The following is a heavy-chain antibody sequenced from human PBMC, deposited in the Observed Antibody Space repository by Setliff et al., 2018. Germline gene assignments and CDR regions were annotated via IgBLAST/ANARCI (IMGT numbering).Heavy chain of an antibody. CDR1: GFKFDDHV. Sequence: GGSLRLSCVASGFKFDDHVMYWVRQVPGKGLEWVAGITWNSDNTGYADSVKGRFTISRDNAKNSVDLQMSSLRPEDTAIYFCVRGLSDRVNWFAFDYWGQGTLVTVSS. D-gene: IGHD1-1*01. CDR2: ITWNSDNT. CDR3: VRGLSDRVNWFAFDY. V-gene: IGHV3-20*04. J-gene: IGHJ4*02.